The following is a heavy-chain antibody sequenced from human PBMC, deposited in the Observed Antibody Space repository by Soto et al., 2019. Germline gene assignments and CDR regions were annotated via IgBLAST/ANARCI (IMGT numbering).Heavy chain of an antibody. Sequence: QVHLVQSGAEVKKPGASVKVSCKGSGYAFTTYGITWVRQAPGQGLEWMGWISAHNGNTNYAQKLQGRVTVTRDTSTSTAYLELRSLRSDDTAVYYCARGRYGDYCGQGALVTFSS. CDR2: ISAHNGNT. J-gene: IGHJ4*02. V-gene: IGHV1-18*01. CDR3: ARGRYGDY. CDR1: GYAFTTYG. D-gene: IGHD1-1*01.